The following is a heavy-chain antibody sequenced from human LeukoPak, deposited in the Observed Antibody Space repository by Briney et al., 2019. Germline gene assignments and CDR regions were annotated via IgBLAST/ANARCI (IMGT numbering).Heavy chain of an antibody. D-gene: IGHD7-27*01. CDR2: IYYSGST. J-gene: IGHJ3*02. CDR3: AREDSNWGFRGAFDI. Sequence: SETLSLTCTVSGGSISSYYWSWIRQPPGKGLEWIGYIYYSGSTNYNPSLKSRVTISVDTSKNQFSLKLSPVTAADTAVYYCAREDSNWGFRGAFDIWGQGTMVTVSS. CDR1: GGSISSYY. V-gene: IGHV4-59*01.